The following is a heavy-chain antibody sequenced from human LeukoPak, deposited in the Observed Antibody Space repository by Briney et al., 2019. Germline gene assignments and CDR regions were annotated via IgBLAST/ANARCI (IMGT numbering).Heavy chain of an antibody. CDR1: RGSISGYS. J-gene: IGHJ6*03. V-gene: IGHV4-59*01. CDR3: VRTYCGGDCRGYYYSYYMDV. CDR2: IYYSGDT. Sequence: PSETLSLTCTVSRGSISGYSWSWIRQSPGGGLEWIGYIYYSGDTAYNPSLRSRVTLSVDTSKNQFSLQLRSVTTADTAVYYCVRTYCGGDCRGYYYSYYMDVWGKGTTVTISS. D-gene: IGHD2-21*02.